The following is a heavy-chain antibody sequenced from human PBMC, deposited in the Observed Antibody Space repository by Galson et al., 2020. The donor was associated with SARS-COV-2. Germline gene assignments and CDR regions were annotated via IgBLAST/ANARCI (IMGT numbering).Heavy chain of an antibody. V-gene: IGHV4-4*07. CDR2: IYTSGST. J-gene: IGHJ4*02. D-gene: IGHD3-22*01. CDR1: GGSISSYY. CDR3: ASAPYYYYDSSGYYS. Sequence: SETLSLTCTVSGGSISSYYWSWIRQPAGQGLEWIGRIYTSGSTNYNPSLKSRVTMSVDTSKNQFSLKLSSVTAADAAVYYCASAPYYYYDSSGYYSWGQGTLVTVSS.